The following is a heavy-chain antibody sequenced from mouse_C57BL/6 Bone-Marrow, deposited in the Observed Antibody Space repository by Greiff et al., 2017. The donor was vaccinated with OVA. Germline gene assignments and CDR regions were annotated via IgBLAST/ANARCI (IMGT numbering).Heavy chain of an antibody. CDR1: GYTFTSYG. Sequence: QVQLQQSGAELARPGASVKLSCKASGYTFTSYGISWVKQRTGQGLEWIGEIYPRSGNTYYNEKFKGKATLTADKSSSTAYMELRSLTSEDSAVYFCARRGDYGPYAMDYWGQGTSVTVSS. CDR3: ARRGDYGPYAMDY. D-gene: IGHD1-1*01. V-gene: IGHV1-81*01. CDR2: IYPRSGNT. J-gene: IGHJ4*01.